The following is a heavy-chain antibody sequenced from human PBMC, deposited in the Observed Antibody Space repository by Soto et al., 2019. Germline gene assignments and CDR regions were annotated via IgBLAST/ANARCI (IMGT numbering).Heavy chain of an antibody. D-gene: IGHD6-19*01. CDR1: GFTFSSYW. Sequence: GGSLRLSCAASGFTFSSYWMHWVRQAPGKGLVWVSRINRDGSSTSYADSVKGRFSISRDTSENILFLQMNSLRVEDTALYYCAKDRASGWPVKPDFWGQGTLVTVSS. CDR2: INRDGSST. V-gene: IGHV3-74*01. J-gene: IGHJ4*02. CDR3: AKDRASGWPVKPDF.